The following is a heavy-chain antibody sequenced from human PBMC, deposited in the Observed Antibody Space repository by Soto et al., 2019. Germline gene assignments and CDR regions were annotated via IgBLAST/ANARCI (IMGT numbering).Heavy chain of an antibody. D-gene: IGHD2-15*01. CDR2: IYWDDDK. CDR1: GFSLTTTGVG. J-gene: IGHJ4*02. Sequence: QITLKESGPTLVKPTQTLTLTCTFSGFSLTTTGVGVGWIRQPPGKALECLALIYWDDDKRYSPSLKSRLTLTKETSKNQVVLTITNMDPVDTATYDCADRLCENSCYCDVGYFDFWGQGTLVTVSS. CDR3: ADRLCENSCYCDVGYFDF. V-gene: IGHV2-5*02.